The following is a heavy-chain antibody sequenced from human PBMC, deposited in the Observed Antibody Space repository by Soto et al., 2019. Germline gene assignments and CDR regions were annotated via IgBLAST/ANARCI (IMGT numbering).Heavy chain of an antibody. CDR1: GGSISSSSYY. D-gene: IGHD6-19*01. V-gene: IGHV4-39*01. CDR2: IYYSGST. CDR3: ASRGYSSGWGGDFDY. Sequence: QLQLQESGPGLVKPSETLSLTCTVSGGSISSSSYYWGWIRQPPGKGLEWIGSIYYSGSTYYNPSLKSRVPISVDTSKNQFSLKLSSVTAADTAVYYCASRGYSSGWGGDFDYWGQGTLVTVSS. J-gene: IGHJ4*02.